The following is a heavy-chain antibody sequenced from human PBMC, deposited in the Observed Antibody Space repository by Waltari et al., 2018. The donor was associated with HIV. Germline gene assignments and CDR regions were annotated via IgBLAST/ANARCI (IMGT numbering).Heavy chain of an antibody. CDR1: GGSISSYS. D-gene: IGHD6-13*01. V-gene: IGHV4-59*01. J-gene: IGHJ4*02. Sequence: QVQLQESGPGLVKPSETLSLTCTVSGGSISSYSWSWVRPPPGKGLECVAEIDYSGSTTYDPTLKSRVTVAVDTSKNQFSLKLSSVTAADTAVYYCARDVEAAALFDYWGEGTLVTVSS. CDR3: ARDVEAAALFDY. CDR2: IDYSGST.